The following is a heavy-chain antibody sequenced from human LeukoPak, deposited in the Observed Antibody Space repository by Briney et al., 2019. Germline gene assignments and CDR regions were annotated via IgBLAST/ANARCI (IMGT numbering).Heavy chain of an antibody. V-gene: IGHV3-30*04. J-gene: IGHJ4*02. CDR2: ISYDGSNK. Sequence: GGSLRLSCAASGFTFSSYAMHWVRQAPGKGLEWVAVISYDGSNKYYADSVKGRFTISRDNSKNTLYLQMNSLRAEDTAVYYCARSPAAASATFDYWGQGTLVTVSS. CDR1: GFTFSSYA. D-gene: IGHD6-13*01. CDR3: ARSPAAASATFDY.